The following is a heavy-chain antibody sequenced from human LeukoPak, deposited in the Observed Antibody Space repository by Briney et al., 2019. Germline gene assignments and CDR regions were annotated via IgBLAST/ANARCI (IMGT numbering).Heavy chain of an antibody. Sequence: GGSLRLSCAASGLTVSRTYLIWVREAPGKGLEWVSSIYTGGTTYYADSVKGRFTISRDNSKNTLHLQLTSLRADDTALYFCARGTLRSGYDSWGQGTLVTVSS. CDR1: GLTVSRTY. CDR2: IYTGGTT. D-gene: IGHD5-12*01. V-gene: IGHV3-66*01. J-gene: IGHJ4*02. CDR3: ARGTLRSGYDS.